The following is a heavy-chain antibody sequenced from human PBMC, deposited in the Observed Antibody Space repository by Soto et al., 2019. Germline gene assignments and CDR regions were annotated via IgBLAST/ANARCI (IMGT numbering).Heavy chain of an antibody. Sequence: PGGSLRLSCTASGFPFNNACMSWVRQAPGKGLEWVGRIKSKTDGGTTDYAAPVKGRFTISRDDSENTLYLRMNSLISEDTAVYYCTTDRCFSSSTCFWGQGALVTVSS. J-gene: IGHJ4*02. V-gene: IGHV3-15*01. CDR3: TTDRCFSSSTCF. D-gene: IGHD2-2*01. CDR1: GFPFNNAC. CDR2: IKSKTDGGTT.